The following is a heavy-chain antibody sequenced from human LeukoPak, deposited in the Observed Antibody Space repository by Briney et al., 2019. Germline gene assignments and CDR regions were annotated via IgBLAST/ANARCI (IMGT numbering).Heavy chain of an antibody. Sequence: GGSLRLSCAASGFTFSSYAMHWVRQAPGKGLEYVSAISSDGGSTSYANSVKGRFTISRDNSKNTLYLQMNSLRAEDTAVYYCAKDRAQWLVGLFDYWGQGTLVTVSS. CDR3: AKDRAQWLVGLFDY. J-gene: IGHJ4*02. V-gene: IGHV3-64*01. CDR1: GFTFSSYA. CDR2: ISSDGGST. D-gene: IGHD6-19*01.